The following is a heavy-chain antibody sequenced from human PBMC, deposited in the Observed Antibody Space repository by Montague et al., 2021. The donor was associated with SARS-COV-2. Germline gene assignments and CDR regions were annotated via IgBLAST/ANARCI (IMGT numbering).Heavy chain of an antibody. D-gene: IGHD3-10*01. V-gene: IGHV3-30-3*01. CDR2: ISYDGSNK. Sequence: SLRLSCSASGFTFSIYAMHWVRQAPGKGLEWVSVISYDGSNKYYADSVKGRFTISRDNSKNTLYLQMNSLRAEDTAVYYCARDRWFGEFDYWGQGTLVTVSS. J-gene: IGHJ4*02. CDR3: ARDRWFGEFDY. CDR1: GFTFSIYA.